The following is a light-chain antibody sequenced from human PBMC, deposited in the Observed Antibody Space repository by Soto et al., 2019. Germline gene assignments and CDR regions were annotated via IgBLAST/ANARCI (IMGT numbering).Light chain of an antibody. CDR2: SDS. Sequence: DIQLTQSPSILSASVGDRVTITCRASPGISSFLAWYRQKPGKAPELLLFSDSTLVTGVPSRFSGSGSETDFTLTISSLQPEDSATYYCQQLNSYPYTFGPGTKV. V-gene: IGKV1-9*01. CDR3: QQLNSYPYT. CDR1: PGISSF. J-gene: IGKJ3*01.